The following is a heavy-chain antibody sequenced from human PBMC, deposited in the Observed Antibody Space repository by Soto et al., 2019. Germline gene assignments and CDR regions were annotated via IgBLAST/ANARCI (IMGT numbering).Heavy chain of an antibody. J-gene: IGHJ4*02. CDR1: GFTFSTYA. CDR2: ITGSVTGT. Sequence: EVQLSDSGGGLVQPGGTLRLSCTASGFTFSTYAMSWVRQSPGTGLEWVSTITGSVTGTYYADSVKGRFTISRDNSKNTLYLQMNSLRAEDTAAYYCAKRSLSASGGGGTCYSPWDYWGQGTRVSVSS. V-gene: IGHV3-23*01. CDR3: AKRSLSASGGGGTCYSPWDY. D-gene: IGHD2-15*01.